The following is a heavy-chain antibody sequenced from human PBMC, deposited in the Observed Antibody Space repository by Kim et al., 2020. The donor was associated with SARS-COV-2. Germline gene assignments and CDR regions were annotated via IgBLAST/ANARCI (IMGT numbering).Heavy chain of an antibody. D-gene: IGHD4-4*01. J-gene: IGHJ4*02. CDR3: ARLQPDTNYRPLDN. Sequence: GGSLRLSCAASGFTFDTYWMSWVRQAPGKGLEWVGNIKEDGSEEYYVDSVKGRFTISRDNAKNSLYVQMDGLRPDDSAVYYCARLQPDTNYRPLDNWGQGALVIVSS. CDR1: GFTFDTYW. V-gene: IGHV3-7*03. CDR2: IKEDGSEE.